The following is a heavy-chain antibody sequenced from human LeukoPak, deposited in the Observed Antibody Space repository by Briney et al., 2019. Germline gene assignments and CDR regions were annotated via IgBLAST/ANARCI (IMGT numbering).Heavy chain of an antibody. J-gene: IGHJ5*02. Sequence: ASVKASCKASGYTFTSYGISWVRQAPGQGLEWKGWISAYNGNTNYAQKLQGRVTMTTDTSTSTAYMELRSLRSDDTAVYYCARAIQYNWNRSDNWFDPWGQGTLVTVSS. CDR2: ISAYNGNT. D-gene: IGHD1/OR15-1a*01. CDR3: ARAIQYNWNRSDNWFDP. CDR1: GYTFTSYG. V-gene: IGHV1-18*01.